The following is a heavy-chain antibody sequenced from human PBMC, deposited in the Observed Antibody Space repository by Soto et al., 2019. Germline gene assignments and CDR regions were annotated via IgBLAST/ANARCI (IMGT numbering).Heavy chain of an antibody. Sequence: GGSLRLSCATSGFAFRNHAMHWVRQAPGKGLEWVALIWHDESNKYYGDSVKGRFTISRDNYKSTLYLQMNSLRAEDTAVYYCARDYVLGLYYFDYWGQGT. CDR1: GFAFRNHA. J-gene: IGHJ4*02. V-gene: IGHV3-33*01. D-gene: IGHD3-3*02. CDR3: ARDYVLGLYYFDY. CDR2: IWHDESNK.